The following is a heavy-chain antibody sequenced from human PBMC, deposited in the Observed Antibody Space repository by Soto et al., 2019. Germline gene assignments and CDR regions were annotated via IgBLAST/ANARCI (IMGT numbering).Heavy chain of an antibody. V-gene: IGHV4-4*02. CDR2: IYHSGST. Sequence: SETLSLTCTVSGGSIRSDNWWRWVRQPPGKGREWIGEIYHSGSTNSNPSLKSRVTISVDKSKNQFSLRLSSVTAADTAVYFCSIGEYSGSSATNWFDPFGQRTLVPVSS. J-gene: IGHJ5*02. D-gene: IGHD1-26*01. CDR1: GGSIRSDNW. CDR3: SIGEYSGSSATNWFDP.